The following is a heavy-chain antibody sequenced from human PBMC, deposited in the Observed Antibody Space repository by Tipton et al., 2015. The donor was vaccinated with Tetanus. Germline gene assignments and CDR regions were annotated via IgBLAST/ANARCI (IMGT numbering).Heavy chain of an antibody. CDR3: ARGGGDYYGSGSYGYHFDS. Sequence: LRLSCAVYHGSFSGYYWTWIRQPPGKGLEWIGEINHSGSTNYNPSLKSRVTISVDTSKNHFSMRLSSVTAADTAMFYCARGGGDYYGSGSYGYHFDSWGQGTLVTVSS. CDR1: HGSFSGYY. D-gene: IGHD3-10*01. CDR2: INHSGST. V-gene: IGHV4-34*01. J-gene: IGHJ4*02.